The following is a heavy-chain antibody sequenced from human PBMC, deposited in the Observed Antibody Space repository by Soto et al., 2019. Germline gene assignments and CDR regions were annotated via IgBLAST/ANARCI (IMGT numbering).Heavy chain of an antibody. CDR1: GGSVSSGSYY. J-gene: IGHJ4*02. CDR3: ARLGGFYQSLDY. V-gene: IGHV4-61*01. Sequence: SETLSLTCTVSGGSVSSGSYYWSWIRQPPGKGLEWIGYIYYSGSTNYNPSLKSRVTISVDSSKNQFSLNLTSVSAADTAVYYCARLGGFYQSLDYWGQGTLVTVSS. CDR2: IYYSGST. D-gene: IGHD3-22*01.